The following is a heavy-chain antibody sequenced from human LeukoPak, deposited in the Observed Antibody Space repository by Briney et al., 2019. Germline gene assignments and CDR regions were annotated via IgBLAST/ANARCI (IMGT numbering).Heavy chain of an antibody. Sequence: PSETLSLTCTISGGSISSGGYYWSWIRQPPGKGLEWIGYIYHSGSTYYNPSLKSRVTISVDRSKNQFSLKLSSVTAADTAVYYCAREAFTVVPAAIRVFDYWGQGTLVTVSS. D-gene: IGHD2-2*02. J-gene: IGHJ4*02. CDR3: AREAFTVVPAAIRVFDY. V-gene: IGHV4-30-2*01. CDR1: GGSISSGGYY. CDR2: IYHSGST.